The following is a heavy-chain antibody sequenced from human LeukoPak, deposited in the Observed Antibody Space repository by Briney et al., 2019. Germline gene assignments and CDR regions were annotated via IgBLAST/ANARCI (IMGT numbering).Heavy chain of an antibody. V-gene: IGHV4-34*01. CDR3: ARGLSRQYSSSWYRNDAFDI. J-gene: IGHJ3*02. CDR2: INHSGST. CDR1: GGSFSGYY. D-gene: IGHD6-13*01. Sequence: SETLSLTCAVYGGSFSGYYWSWIRQPPGKGLEWIGEINHSGSTNYNPSLKSRVTISVDTSKNQFSLKLSSVTAADTAVYYCARGLSRQYSSSWYRNDAFDIWGQGTMVTVSS.